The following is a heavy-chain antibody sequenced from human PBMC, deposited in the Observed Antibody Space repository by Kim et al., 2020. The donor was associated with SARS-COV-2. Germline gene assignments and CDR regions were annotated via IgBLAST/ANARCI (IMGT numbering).Heavy chain of an antibody. V-gene: IGHV3-53*01. CDR3: SRGSIAAAVPSYGMDV. D-gene: IGHD6-13*01. CDR2: ICSGGST. CDR1: GFTVSSYY. J-gene: IGHJ6*02. Sequence: GGSLRLSCAASGFTVSSYYMSWVRQAPGKGLEWVSVICSGGSTYDADSVTGGFTISRDNSKNTLSLQMNSLRTEDTAVYYCSRGSIAAAVPSYGMDVWGQGTMVTVSS.